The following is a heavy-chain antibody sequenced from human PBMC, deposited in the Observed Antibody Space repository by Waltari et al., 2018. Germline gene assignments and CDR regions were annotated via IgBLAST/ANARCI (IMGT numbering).Heavy chain of an antibody. Sequence: EVQLVESGGGLVQPGRSLRLSCAASGFTFDDYAMHWVRQAPGKGLEWVSGISWNSGSIGYADSVKGRFTISRDNAKNSLYLQMNSLRAEDTAVYYCARGGPDQWLKGAAFDIWGQGTMVTVSS. CDR3: ARGGPDQWLKGAAFDI. D-gene: IGHD6-19*01. CDR2: ISWNSGSI. CDR1: GFTFDDYA. J-gene: IGHJ3*02. V-gene: IGHV3-9*01.